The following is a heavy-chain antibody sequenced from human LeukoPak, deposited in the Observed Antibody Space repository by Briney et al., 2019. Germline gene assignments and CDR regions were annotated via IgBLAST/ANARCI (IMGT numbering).Heavy chain of an antibody. V-gene: IGHV3-21*01. CDR1: GFTFSSYS. D-gene: IGHD3-22*01. CDR3: ARGSYDSSGYYYVKHYYYMDV. Sequence: GGSLRLSCAASGFTFSSYSMNWVRKAPGKGLEWVSSISSSSSYIYYADSVKGRFTISRDNAKNSLYLQMNSLRAEDTAVYYCARGSYDSSGYYYVKHYYYMDVWGKGTTVTVSS. J-gene: IGHJ6*03. CDR2: ISSSSSYI.